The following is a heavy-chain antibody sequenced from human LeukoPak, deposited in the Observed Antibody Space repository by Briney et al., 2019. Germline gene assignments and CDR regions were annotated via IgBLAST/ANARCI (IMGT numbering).Heavy chain of an antibody. J-gene: IGHJ6*02. CDR3: ARVSCGYNCHYGMDV. Sequence: ASVKVSCKASGYTFASYGISWLRQAPGQGLEWVRWVSAYNGNTKYAQKVQGRVSMTTDTSTSTAYMELRSLRSDDTALYYCARVSCGYNCHYGMDVWGQGTTVTVSS. V-gene: IGHV1-18*01. CDR2: VSAYNGNT. D-gene: IGHD5-18*01. CDR1: GYTFASYG.